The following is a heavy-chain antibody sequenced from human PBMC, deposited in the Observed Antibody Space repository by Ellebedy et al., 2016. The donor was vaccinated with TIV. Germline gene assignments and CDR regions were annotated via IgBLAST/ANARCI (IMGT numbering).Heavy chain of an antibody. CDR3: ARFRSGIVVAPAHYGMDV. J-gene: IGHJ6*02. D-gene: IGHD2-2*01. CDR2: ITYSAMT. CDR1: GASISRSPDY. Sequence: SETLSLTXTVSGASISRSPDYWAWIRQPPGKGLEWIGSITYSAMTHYTPSLRGRVTISVDTSKNQFSLKLSSVTAADTAVYYCARFRSGIVVAPAHYGMDVWGQGTTVTVSS. V-gene: IGHV4-39*01.